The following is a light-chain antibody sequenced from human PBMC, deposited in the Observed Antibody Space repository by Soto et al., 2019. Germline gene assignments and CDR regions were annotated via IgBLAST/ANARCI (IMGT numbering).Light chain of an antibody. Sequence: EIVLTQSPATLSLSPGERATLSCRASQSVSSSLAWYQQKPGQAPRLLIYDASNRATGIPARFSGSGSGTDFTLPISSLETEDFAVYYCQQRSNWHRTFGQGTKLEIK. CDR2: DAS. CDR1: QSVSSS. V-gene: IGKV3-11*01. J-gene: IGKJ2*01. CDR3: QQRSNWHRT.